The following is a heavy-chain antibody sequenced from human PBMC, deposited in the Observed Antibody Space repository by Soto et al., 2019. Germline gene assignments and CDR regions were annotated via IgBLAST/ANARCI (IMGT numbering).Heavy chain of an antibody. J-gene: IGHJ6*02. Sequence: PGGSLRLSCAASGFTFSSYSMNWVRQAPGKGLEWVSYISSSSSTIYYADSVKGRFTISRDNAKNSLYLQMNSLRDEDTAVYYCAREGPYDSSGYYPYGMDVWGQGTTVTVSS. D-gene: IGHD3-22*01. CDR2: ISSSSSTI. V-gene: IGHV3-48*02. CDR1: GFTFSSYS. CDR3: AREGPYDSSGYYPYGMDV.